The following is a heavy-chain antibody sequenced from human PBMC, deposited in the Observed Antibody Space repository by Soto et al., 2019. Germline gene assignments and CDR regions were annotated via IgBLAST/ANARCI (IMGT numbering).Heavy chain of an antibody. D-gene: IGHD2-15*01. CDR1: GGTFSSYA. Sequence: QVQLVQSGAEVKKPGSSVKVSCKASGGTFSSYAISWVRQAPGQGLEWMGGIIPIFGTANYAQKFQGRVTITADESTSTAYMELSSLRSEDTAVYYRARGSRSGYCSGGSCYSPFGYWGQGTLVTVSS. CDR2: IIPIFGTA. CDR3: ARGSRSGYCSGGSCYSPFGY. V-gene: IGHV1-69*01. J-gene: IGHJ4*02.